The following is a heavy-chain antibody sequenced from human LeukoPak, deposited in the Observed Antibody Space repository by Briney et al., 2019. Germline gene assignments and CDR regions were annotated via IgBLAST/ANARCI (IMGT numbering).Heavy chain of an antibody. J-gene: IGHJ6*03. CDR1: GFTFNTYP. Sequence: GGSLRLSCAASGFTFNTYPIHWVRQAPGKGLEWVAVISHDGSNKYNADSVKGRFTISRDNSKSTLYLQMDSLRAEDTAVYYCARVPGDRVRGIIPKYYYYMDVWGKGTTVTVSS. CDR2: ISHDGSNK. CDR3: ARVPGDRVRGIIPKYYYYMDV. V-gene: IGHV3-30-3*01. D-gene: IGHD3-10*01.